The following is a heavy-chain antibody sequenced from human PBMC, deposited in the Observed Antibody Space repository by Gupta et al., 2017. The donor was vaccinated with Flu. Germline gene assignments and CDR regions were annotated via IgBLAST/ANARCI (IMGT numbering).Heavy chain of an antibody. CDR3: ARPSVPNTSGWFVFDS. CDR2: INLSSGGT. Sequence: QVQLVQSGAEVKKPGASMKVSCKASGFTFTDYHIHWMRPAPGQGLEWMGWINLSSGGTNFAQKFQGRVTMARDTSIRTAYMDMASLRSDDTAVYFCARPSVPNTSGWFVFDSWGQGTLITVSS. CDR1: GFTFTDYH. J-gene: IGHJ4*02. D-gene: IGHD6-19*01. V-gene: IGHV1-2*02.